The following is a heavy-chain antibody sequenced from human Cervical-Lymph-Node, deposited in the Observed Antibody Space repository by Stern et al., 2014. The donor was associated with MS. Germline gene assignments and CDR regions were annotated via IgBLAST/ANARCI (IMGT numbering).Heavy chain of an antibody. CDR1: GYTFGSYG. D-gene: IGHD6-13*01. CDR2: ISAYNGNT. J-gene: IGHJ4*02. Sequence: QLVQSGAEVKTPGASVKVSCMTSGYTFGSYGVSWVRQAPGQGLEWMGWISAYNGNTNYAQKFQDRITVTRDTSTRTAYMELRSLRSDDTAVYYCARDGVAGTPGVYWGQGTLVTVSS. CDR3: ARDGVAGTPGVY. V-gene: IGHV1-18*01.